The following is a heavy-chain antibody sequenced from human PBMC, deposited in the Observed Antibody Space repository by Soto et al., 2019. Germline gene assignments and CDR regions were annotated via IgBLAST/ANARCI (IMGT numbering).Heavy chain of an antibody. Sequence: PGQGLEWMGWTSAYNGNTNYAQKLQGRVTMTTDTSTSTAYMELRSLRSDDTAVYYCARVDYYDSSGPRPDAFDIWGQGTMVTVSS. D-gene: IGHD3-22*01. CDR3: ARVDYYDSSGPRPDAFDI. V-gene: IGHV1-18*01. J-gene: IGHJ3*02. CDR2: TSAYNGNT.